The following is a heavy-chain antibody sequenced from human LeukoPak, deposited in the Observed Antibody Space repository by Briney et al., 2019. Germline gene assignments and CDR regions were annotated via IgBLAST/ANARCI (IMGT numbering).Heavy chain of an antibody. D-gene: IGHD3-22*01. V-gene: IGHV3-48*03. CDR1: GYTFSNYE. Sequence: GGSLRLSCAASGYTFSNYEMSCVRQAPGKGLEWVSYIASSGSTIYYADSVKGRFTIDRDNAKSSLYLQMNSLRADDTAVYYCATSRGYFFRWFQHWGQGTLVTVSS. CDR2: IASSGSTI. CDR3: ATSRGYFFRWFQH. J-gene: IGHJ1*01.